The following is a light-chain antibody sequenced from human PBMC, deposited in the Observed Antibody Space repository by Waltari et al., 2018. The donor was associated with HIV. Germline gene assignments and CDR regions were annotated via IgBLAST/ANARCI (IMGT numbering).Light chain of an antibody. V-gene: IGKV2-24*01. J-gene: IGKJ2*02. Sequence: DIVLTQTPLSSPVTVGQPASISCKSSQSLVHSDGNTYLSWLHQRPGQPPRLLIYKISKRSSGVPDRFSGSGAGTDFTLKIGRVEAEDVGLYYCMQLTQFPLCTFGQGTKLEIK. CDR1: QSLVHSDGNTY. CDR2: KIS. CDR3: MQLTQFPLCT.